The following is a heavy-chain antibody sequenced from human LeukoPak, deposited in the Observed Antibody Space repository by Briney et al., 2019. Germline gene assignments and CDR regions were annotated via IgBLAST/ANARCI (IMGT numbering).Heavy chain of an antibody. Sequence: SETLSLTCAVYGGSFTGYYWSWIRQPPGKGLEWIGEINFSGNTNSNPSLESRVTISIDSSNNQFSLKLTSVTAADTAVYFCARGPEYSSFFGLGSRYDDNFDHWGQGTLVTVSS. CDR1: GGSFTGYY. D-gene: IGHD6-6*01. J-gene: IGHJ4*02. V-gene: IGHV4-34*01. CDR3: ARGPEYSSFFGLGSRYDDNFDH. CDR2: INFSGNT.